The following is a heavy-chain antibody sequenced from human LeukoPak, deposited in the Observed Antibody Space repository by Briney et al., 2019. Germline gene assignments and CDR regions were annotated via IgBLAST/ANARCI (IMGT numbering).Heavy chain of an antibody. CDR1: GGSISSGGYY. CDR2: IYYSGST. CDR3: AGNVGSSWAHFDS. V-gene: IGHV4-31*03. D-gene: IGHD6-13*01. J-gene: IGHJ4*02. Sequence: PSETLSLTCTVSGGSISSGGYYWSWIRQHPGKGLEWIGYIYYSGSTYYNPSLKSRVTISVDTSKNQFSLKLSSVTAADTAVYYCAGNVGSSWAHFDSWGQGTLVTVSS.